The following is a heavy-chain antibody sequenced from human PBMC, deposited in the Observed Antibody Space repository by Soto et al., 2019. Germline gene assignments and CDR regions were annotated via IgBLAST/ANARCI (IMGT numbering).Heavy chain of an antibody. Sequence: SETLSLTCTVSGGSISSYYWSWIRQPPGKGLEWIGYIYYSGSTNYNPSLKSRVTISVDTSKNQFSLKLSSVTAADTAVYYCATTSGGYYYYGMDVWGQGTTVTVSS. CDR3: ATTSGGYYYYGMDV. V-gene: IGHV4-59*08. J-gene: IGHJ6*02. CDR2: IYYSGST. CDR1: GGSISSYY.